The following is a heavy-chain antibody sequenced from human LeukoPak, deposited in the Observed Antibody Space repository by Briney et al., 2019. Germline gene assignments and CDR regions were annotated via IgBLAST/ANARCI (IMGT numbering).Heavy chain of an antibody. J-gene: IGHJ3*02. CDR3: VRVGCSGGTCYESRGAFDI. CDR2: IYYSGST. D-gene: IGHD2-15*01. V-gene: IGHV4-59*12. CDR1: GGSISSYY. Sequence: SETLSLTCTVSGGSISSYYWSWIRQPPGKGLEWIGYIYYSGSTNYNPSLKSRLTISVDTSRSQFSLKLSSVTAADTAVYYCVRVGCSGGTCYESRGAFDIWGQGTMVTVSS.